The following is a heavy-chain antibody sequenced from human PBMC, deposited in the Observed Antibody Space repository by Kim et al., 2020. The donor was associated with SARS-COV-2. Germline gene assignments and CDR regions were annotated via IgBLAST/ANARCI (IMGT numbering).Heavy chain of an antibody. J-gene: IGHJ6*02. D-gene: IGHD6-19*01. CDR2: ISGSGGST. V-gene: IGHV3-23*01. Sequence: GGSLRLSCAASGFTFSSYAMSWVRQAPGKGLEWVSAISGSGGSTYYADSVKGRFTISRDNSKNTLYLQMNSLRAEDTAVYYCAKDHGSGWPYYYGMDVWGQGTTVTVSS. CDR3: AKDHGSGWPYYYGMDV. CDR1: GFTFSSYA.